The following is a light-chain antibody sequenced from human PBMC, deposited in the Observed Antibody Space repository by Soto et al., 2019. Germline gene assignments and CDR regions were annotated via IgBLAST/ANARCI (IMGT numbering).Light chain of an antibody. CDR3: CSWGGSDTV. V-gene: IGLV2-11*01. Sequence: QSVLTQPRSVSGSPGQSVTISCTGTSSDVGNYNYVSWYQQHPGKAPKLIIYDVSKRPSGVPDRFSGSKSGNTASLTISGLHAEDEADYYCCSWGGSDTVFGGGTKLPVL. CDR1: SSDVGNYNY. J-gene: IGLJ3*02. CDR2: DVS.